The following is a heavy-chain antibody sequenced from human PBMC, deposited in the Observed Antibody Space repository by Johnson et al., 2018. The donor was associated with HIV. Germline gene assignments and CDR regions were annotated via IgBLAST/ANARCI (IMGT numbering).Heavy chain of an antibody. J-gene: IGHJ3*02. CDR2: IQSDGKIK. Sequence: QEKLVESGGGVVQPGGSLTLSCAASGFTFSNYGMHWVRQAPGKGLEWVAFIQSDGKIKFYADSVKGRFTISRDNSKNSFYIQMQSLRAEDTAVYYCAKDVDSSRWWRAFDMWGQGTMVSVSS. CDR1: GFTFSNYG. D-gene: IGHD6-13*01. V-gene: IGHV3-30*02. CDR3: AKDVDSSRWWRAFDM.